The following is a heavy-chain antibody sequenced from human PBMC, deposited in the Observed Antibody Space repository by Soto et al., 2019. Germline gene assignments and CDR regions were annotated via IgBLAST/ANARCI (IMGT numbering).Heavy chain of an antibody. CDR2: IYYSGSP. Sequence: SETLSLTCTVSGGSISSSSYYWGWIRQPPGKGLEWIGSIYYSGSPYYNPSLKSRVTISVDTSKNQFSLKPSSVTAADTAVYYCARGIRDGYNWFDPWGQGTLVTVSS. D-gene: IGHD2-15*01. CDR3: ARGIRDGYNWFDP. J-gene: IGHJ5*02. V-gene: IGHV4-39*01. CDR1: GGSISSSSYY.